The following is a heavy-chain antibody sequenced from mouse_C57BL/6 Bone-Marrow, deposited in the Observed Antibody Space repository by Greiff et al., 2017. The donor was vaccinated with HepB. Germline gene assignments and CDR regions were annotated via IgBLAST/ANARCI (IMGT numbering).Heavy chain of an antibody. D-gene: IGHD1-1*01. CDR2: IWRGGST. CDR3: AKILVITTVVEGAMDY. CDR1: GFSLTSYG. Sequence: VKLMESGPGLVQPSQSLSITCTVSGFSLTSYGVHWVRQSPGKGLEWLGVIWRGGSTDYNAAFMSRLSITKDNSKSQVFFKMNSLQADDTAIYYCAKILVITTVVEGAMDYWGQGTSVTVSS. V-gene: IGHV2-5*01. J-gene: IGHJ4*01.